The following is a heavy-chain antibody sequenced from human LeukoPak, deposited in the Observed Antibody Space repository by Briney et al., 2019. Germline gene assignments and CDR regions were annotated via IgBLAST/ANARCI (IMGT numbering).Heavy chain of an antibody. Sequence: PGASLRLSCAASGLTFSSYAMSWVRQAPGKVLESGSDIRGGGSSTFYAHFVKGRFTVSRDNSKNTLYLHIDSLRVEDTALYYWGKGCDSYNSAASRLFGPWGQGTLVTVSS. CDR1: GLTFSSYA. CDR3: GKGCDSYNSAASRLFGP. D-gene: IGHD2/OR15-2a*01. CDR2: IRGGGSST. V-gene: IGHV3-23*01. J-gene: IGHJ5*02.